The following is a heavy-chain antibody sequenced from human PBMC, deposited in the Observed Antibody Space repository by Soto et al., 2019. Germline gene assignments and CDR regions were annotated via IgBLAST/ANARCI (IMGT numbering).Heavy chain of an antibody. CDR1: GFTFNSYG. Sequence: QVQLVESGGGVVQPGRSLRLSCAASGFTFNSYGIHWVRQAPGKALEWVAVISYDGNNIYYGDSVQGRFTISRDNSKNTIDLQMNSLRAADTAVYYCAKDVGYCTNGVCLYNWFDPWGQGTLVTVSS. CDR2: ISYDGNNI. D-gene: IGHD2-8*01. CDR3: AKDVGYCTNGVCLYNWFDP. V-gene: IGHV3-30*18. J-gene: IGHJ5*02.